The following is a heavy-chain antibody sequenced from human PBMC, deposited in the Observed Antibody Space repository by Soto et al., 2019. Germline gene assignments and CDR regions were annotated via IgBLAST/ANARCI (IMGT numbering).Heavy chain of an antibody. J-gene: IGHJ3*02. D-gene: IGHD3-9*01. CDR2: ISSSSSTI. V-gene: IGHV3-48*01. Sequence: GGSLRLSCAASGFTFSSYSMNWVRQAPGKGLEWVSYISSSSSTIYYADSVKGRFTISRDNAKNSLYLQMNSLRAEDTAVYYCARDPSAPYYDILTGYYNPGAFDIWGQGTMVTV. CDR1: GFTFSSYS. CDR3: ARDPSAPYYDILTGYYNPGAFDI.